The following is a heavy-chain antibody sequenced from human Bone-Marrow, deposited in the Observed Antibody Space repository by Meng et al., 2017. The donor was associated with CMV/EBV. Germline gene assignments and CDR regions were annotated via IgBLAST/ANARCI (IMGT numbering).Heavy chain of an antibody. CDR3: AREPAHDAFDI. J-gene: IGHJ3*02. D-gene: IGHD2-2*01. Sequence: SVKVSCKASGGTFSSYAISWVRQAPGQGLEWMGRIIPDLGMSNYAQKFQGRVTVTAHKSTTTAYMELRSLRSEDTAVYYCAREPAHDAFDIWGQGTMVTVSS. CDR2: IIPDLGMS. CDR1: GGTFSSYA. V-gene: IGHV1-69*10.